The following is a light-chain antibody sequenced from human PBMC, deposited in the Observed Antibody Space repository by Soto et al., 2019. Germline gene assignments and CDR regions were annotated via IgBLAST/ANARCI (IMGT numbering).Light chain of an antibody. CDR3: QQYNTYRT. CDR2: KAS. CDR1: QSISSW. Sequence: DIQMTQSPSTLSASVGDKVTITCRASQSISSWLAWYQQKPGKAPKVLIYKASSLESGVPSRFSGSGSGTEFTLTISSLQPDDFATYYCQQYNTYRTFGQGTKVEI. J-gene: IGKJ1*01. V-gene: IGKV1-5*03.